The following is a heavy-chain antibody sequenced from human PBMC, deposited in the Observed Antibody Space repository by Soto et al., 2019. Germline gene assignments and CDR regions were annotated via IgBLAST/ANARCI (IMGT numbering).Heavy chain of an antibody. J-gene: IGHJ4*02. CDR3: TRGPRATSAGTSAH. V-gene: IGHV3-23*01. CDR2: ISGSGGST. CDR1: GFTFSSYA. D-gene: IGHD6-13*01. Sequence: GGSLRLSCAASGFTFSSYAMSWVRQAPGKGLEWVSAISGSGGSTYYADSVKGRFTISRDNSKNTLYLQMNSLRAEDTALYHCTRGPRATSAGTSAHWGQGTLVTVSS.